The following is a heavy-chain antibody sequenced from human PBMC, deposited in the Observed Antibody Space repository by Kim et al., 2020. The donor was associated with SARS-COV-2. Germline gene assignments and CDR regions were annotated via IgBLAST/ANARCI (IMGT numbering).Heavy chain of an antibody. CDR3: ARDYGSGSFFQDLY. CDR2: VSAYNGNT. V-gene: IGHV1-18*04. J-gene: IGHJ4*02. Sequence: ASVKVSCKASGYTFTSYGISWVRQAPGQGLEWMGWVSAYNGNTNYAQKLQGRVTMTTDTSTNTAYMELRSLRSDDTAVYYCARDYGSGSFFQDLYWGQGTLVTVSS. D-gene: IGHD3-10*01. CDR1: GYTFTSYG.